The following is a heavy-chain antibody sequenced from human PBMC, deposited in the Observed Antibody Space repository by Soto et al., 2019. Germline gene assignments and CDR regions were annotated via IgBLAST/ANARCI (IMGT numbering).Heavy chain of an antibody. CDR2: INPNSGGT. Sequence: ASVKVSCKASGYTFTGYYMHWVRQAPGQGLEWMGWINPNSGGTNYAQKFQGWVTMTRDTSISTAYMELSRLGSDDTAVYYCARAGEDGPHGYYYYYYMDVWGKGTTVTVSS. D-gene: IGHD3-10*01. J-gene: IGHJ6*03. CDR3: ARAGEDGPHGYYYYYYMDV. V-gene: IGHV1-2*04. CDR1: GYTFTGYY.